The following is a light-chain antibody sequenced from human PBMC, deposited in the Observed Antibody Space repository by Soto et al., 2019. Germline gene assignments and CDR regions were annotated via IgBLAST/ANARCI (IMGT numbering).Light chain of an antibody. J-gene: IGKJ5*01. CDR3: QQYGSSPPVT. CDR1: QSVGSSY. CDR2: GAS. V-gene: IGKV3-20*01. Sequence: EIVLTQSPGTLSLSPGERATLSCGASQSVGSSYLAWYQQKPGQTPRLLIYGASGRATGIPDRFSGSGSGTDFTLTISRLEPEDFAVYYCQQYGSSPPVTFGQGTRLEIK.